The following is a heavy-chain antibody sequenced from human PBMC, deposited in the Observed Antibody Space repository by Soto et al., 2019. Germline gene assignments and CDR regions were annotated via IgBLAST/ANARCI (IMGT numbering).Heavy chain of an antibody. D-gene: IGHD6-19*01. Sequence: SGKVSCKASGGTFSSYTISWVRQAPGQGLEWMGRIIPILGIANYAQKFQGRVTITADTSNNQLSLKLRSVTAADTAVYYCARHDGFSSGWIFDYWGHGTLVTVSS. CDR1: GGTFSSYT. CDR2: IIPILGIA. V-gene: IGHV1-69*02. CDR3: ARHDGFSSGWIFDY. J-gene: IGHJ4*01.